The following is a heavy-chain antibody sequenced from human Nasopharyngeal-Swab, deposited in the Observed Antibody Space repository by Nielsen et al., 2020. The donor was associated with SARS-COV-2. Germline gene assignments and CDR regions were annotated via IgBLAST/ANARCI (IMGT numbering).Heavy chain of an antibody. J-gene: IGHJ3*02. CDR3: ARKDVFSYGVDAFDI. CDR2: ATASCYGT. CDR1: GFTFSSYA. D-gene: IGHD3-10*01. Sequence: GESLKISCAASGFTFSSYAMTWVRQAPGKGLEWVSVATASCYGTDYADSVKGRFTISRDNAKNTLYLQMNSMRAEDTAVYYCARKDVFSYGVDAFDIWGQETMVTVSS. V-gene: IGHV3-23*01.